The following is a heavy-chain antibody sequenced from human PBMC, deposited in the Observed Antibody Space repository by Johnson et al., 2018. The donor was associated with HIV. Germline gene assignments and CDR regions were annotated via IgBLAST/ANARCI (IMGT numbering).Heavy chain of an antibody. CDR3: AARPGVEGAFDI. J-gene: IGHJ3*02. D-gene: IGHD3-3*01. CDR1: GFTFSSYG. V-gene: IGHV3-33*01. CDR2: IWYDGSNK. Sequence: QVQLMESGGGVVQPGRSLRLSCAASGFTFSSYGMHWVRQAPGKGLEWVAVIWYDGSNKYYADSVQGRFTISRDNSKNTLYLQMNSLRAEDTAVYYCAARPGVEGAFDIWGQGTMVTVSS.